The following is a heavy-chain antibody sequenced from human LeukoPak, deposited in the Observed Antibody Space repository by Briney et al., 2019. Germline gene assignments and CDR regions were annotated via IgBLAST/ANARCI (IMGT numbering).Heavy chain of an antibody. CDR1: VGSFNSDVYH. V-gene: IGHV4-39*01. CDR2: FRNSGSA. CDR3: ARRQPPYLSGLGAFDH. D-gene: IGHD3-16*01. J-gene: IGHJ4*02. Sequence: SETLSLTCTVSVGSFNSDVYHWAWIRQSPGKGLEWIGDFRNSGSAFYNPSLKSRISTSVDTSNNQFSLVMTSVTAADTAIYFCARRQPPYLSGLGAFDHWGQGILVTVAS.